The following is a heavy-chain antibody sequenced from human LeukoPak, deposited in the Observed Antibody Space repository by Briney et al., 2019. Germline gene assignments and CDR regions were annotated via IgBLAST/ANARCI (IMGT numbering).Heavy chain of an antibody. CDR1: GGSISSGGYY. CDR2: VYHSGST. J-gene: IGHJ6*03. V-gene: IGHV4-30-2*01. CDR3: ARVSRRIPYSNYETVYYYYYMDV. Sequence: SETLSLTCTVSGGSISSGGYYWNWIRQPPGKGLEWIGYVYHSGSTYYNPSLKSRVTISVDRSKKQFSLKLSSVTAADTAVYYCARVSRRIPYSNYETVYYYYYMDVWGKGTTVTVSS. D-gene: IGHD4-11*01.